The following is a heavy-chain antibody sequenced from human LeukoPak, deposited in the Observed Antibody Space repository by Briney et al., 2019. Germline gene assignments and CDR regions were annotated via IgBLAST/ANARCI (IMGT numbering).Heavy chain of an antibody. D-gene: IGHD6-25*01. CDR3: ASRGYKAPFDY. CDR2: INHSGST. J-gene: IGHJ4*02. V-gene: IGHV4-34*01. CDR1: GGSFSGYY. Sequence: SETLSLTCAVYGGSFSGYYWSWIRQPPGKGLEWIGEINHSGSTNYNPSLKSRLTISVDTSKNQFSLKLSSVTAADTAVYYCASRGYKAPFDYWGQGTLVTVSS.